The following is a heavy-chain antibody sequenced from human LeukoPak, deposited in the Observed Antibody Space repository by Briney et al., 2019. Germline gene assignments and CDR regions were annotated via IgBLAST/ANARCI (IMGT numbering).Heavy chain of an antibody. CDR3: ARVRSDSPDY. D-gene: IGHD2-21*01. CDR1: GFTFSDYY. Sequence: GGSLRLSCAASGFTFSDYYMTWIRQAPGKGLEWVSYISSSGSTISYADSVKGRFTISRDNAKNSLYLQMNSLRADDTAVYYCARVRSDSPDYWGQGTLVTVSS. V-gene: IGHV3-11*04. CDR2: ISSSGSTI. J-gene: IGHJ4*02.